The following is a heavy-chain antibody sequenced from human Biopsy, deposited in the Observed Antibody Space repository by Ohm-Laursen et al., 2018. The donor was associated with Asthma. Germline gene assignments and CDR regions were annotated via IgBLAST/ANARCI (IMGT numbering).Heavy chain of an antibody. V-gene: IGHV4-30-4*01. J-gene: IGHJ6*02. CDR2: GFYSGST. Sequence: SQTLSLTWAVSGAYIGTPDYHWSWIRQPPGKGLEWIGSGFYSGSTHYSPSLARRVSISVDTSMNQFSMTLRSVTAADTAVYFCARVASYGDVYFGIDVWGPGTTVSVS. CDR3: ARVASYGDVYFGIDV. CDR1: GAYIGTPDYH. D-gene: IGHD4-17*01.